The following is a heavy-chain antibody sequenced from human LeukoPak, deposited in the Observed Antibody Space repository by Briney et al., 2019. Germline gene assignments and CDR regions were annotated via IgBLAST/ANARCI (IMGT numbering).Heavy chain of an antibody. CDR3: ARDEEYYDFWSGSRWADY. J-gene: IGHJ4*02. D-gene: IGHD3-3*01. CDR2: ISSSGSTI. V-gene: IGHV3-11*04. CDR1: GFTFSDYY. Sequence: SGGSLRLSCAASGFTFSDYYMSWIRQAPGKGLEWVSYISSSGSTIYYADSVKGRFTISRDNAKNSLYLQMNSLRAEDTAVYYCARDEEYYDFWSGSRWADYWGQGTLVTVSS.